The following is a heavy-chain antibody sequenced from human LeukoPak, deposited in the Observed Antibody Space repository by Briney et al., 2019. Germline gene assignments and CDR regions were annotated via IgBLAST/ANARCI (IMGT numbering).Heavy chain of an antibody. V-gene: IGHV3-23*01. J-gene: IGHJ6*02. CDR1: GFTFSSYA. CDR3: AKDPRETTVTTHFLLGMDV. D-gene: IGHD4-17*01. CDR2: ISGSGGST. Sequence: GGSLRLSCAASGFTFSSYAMSWVRQAPGKGLEWVSAISGSGGSTYYADSVKGRFTISRDNSKNTLYLQMNSLRAEDTAVYYCAKDPRETTVTTHFLLGMDVWGQGTTVTVSS.